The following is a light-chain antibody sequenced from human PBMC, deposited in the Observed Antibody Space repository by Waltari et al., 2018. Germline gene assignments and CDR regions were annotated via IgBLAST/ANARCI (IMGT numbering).Light chain of an antibody. V-gene: IGLV2-11*01. CDR1: SSDVGGYNY. CDR2: DFS. Sequence: QSALTQPRSVSGSPRQSVTISCTGTSSDVGGYNYVFWYQQHPGKAPKLMIYDFSKRPSGVPDRFSGSKSGNTASLTISGRQAEDEADYYCCSYTGSYTWVFGGGTKLTVL. CDR3: CSYTGSYTWV. J-gene: IGLJ3*02.